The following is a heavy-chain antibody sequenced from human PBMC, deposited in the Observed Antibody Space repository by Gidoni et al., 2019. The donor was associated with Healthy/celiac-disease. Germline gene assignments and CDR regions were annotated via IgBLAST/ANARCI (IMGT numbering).Heavy chain of an antibody. CDR1: GFTFDDYA. Sequence: EVQLVESGGGLVQQGRSLRLSCAASGFTFDDYAMHCVRQAPGKGLEWVSGISWNSGSIGYADSVKGRFTISRDNAKNSLYLQMNSLRAEDTALYYCAKDMYLYSSSWEGAFDIWGQGTMVTVSS. V-gene: IGHV3-9*01. CDR2: ISWNSGSI. J-gene: IGHJ3*02. CDR3: AKDMYLYSSSWEGAFDI. D-gene: IGHD6-13*01.